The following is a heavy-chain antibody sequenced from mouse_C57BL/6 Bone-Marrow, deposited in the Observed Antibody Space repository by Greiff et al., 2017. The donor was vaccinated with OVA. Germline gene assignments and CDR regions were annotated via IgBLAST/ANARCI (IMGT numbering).Heavy chain of an antibody. V-gene: IGHV1-81*01. J-gene: IGHJ2*01. Sequence: QVQLQQSGAELARPGASVKLSCKASGYTFTSYGISWVKQRTGQGLEWIGEIYPRSGNTYYNEKFKGKATLTADKSSSTAYMELRSLTSEDSAVYFCASPSSADFDYWGQGTTLTVSS. CDR3: ASPSSADFDY. CDR1: GYTFTSYG. CDR2: IYPRSGNT.